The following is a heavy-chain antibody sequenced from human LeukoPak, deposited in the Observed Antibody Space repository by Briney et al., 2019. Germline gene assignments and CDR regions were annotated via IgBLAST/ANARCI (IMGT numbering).Heavy chain of an antibody. D-gene: IGHD3-22*01. CDR2: IIPIFGTA. J-gene: IGHJ4*02. V-gene: IGHV1-69*05. CDR1: GGTFSSYA. Sequence: SVKVSCKASGGTFSSYAISWVRQAPGQGLEWMGGIIPIFGTANYAQKFQGRVTITTDESTSTAYMELSSLRSEDTAVYYCARGYYYDSSGYSELDYWGQGTLVTVSS. CDR3: ARGYYYDSSGYSELDY.